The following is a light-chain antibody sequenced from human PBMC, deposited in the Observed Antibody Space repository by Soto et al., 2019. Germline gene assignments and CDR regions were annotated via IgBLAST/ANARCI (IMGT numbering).Light chain of an antibody. CDR2: DVS. V-gene: IGLV2-14*01. CDR3: SSYTSSNTVV. Sequence: QSALTQPASVSGSPGQSITISCTGTSSDVGAYNYVFWYQQRPGKAPKLMIYDVSNRPSGVSNRFSGSKSGNTASLTISGLQAEDEADYYCSSYTSSNTVVFGGGTKLTVL. CDR1: SSDVGAYNY. J-gene: IGLJ2*01.